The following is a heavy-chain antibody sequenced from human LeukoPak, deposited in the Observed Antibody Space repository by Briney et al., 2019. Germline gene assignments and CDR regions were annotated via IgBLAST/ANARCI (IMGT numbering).Heavy chain of an antibody. CDR1: GGSISSYY. V-gene: IGHV4-59*01. CDR3: ARVSRGYSYGFWAFDI. D-gene: IGHD5-18*01. J-gene: IGHJ3*02. Sequence: SETLYLTCTVSGGSISSYYWSWIRQPPGKGLEWIGYIYYSGSTNYNPSLKSRVTISVDTSKNQFSLKLSSVTAADTAVYYCARVSRGYSYGFWAFDIWGQGTMVTVSS. CDR2: IYYSGST.